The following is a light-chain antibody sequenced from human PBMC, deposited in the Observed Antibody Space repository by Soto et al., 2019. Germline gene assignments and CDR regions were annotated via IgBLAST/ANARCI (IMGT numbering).Light chain of an antibody. CDR3: QQYGTSEII. CDR1: QIVTSN. V-gene: IGKV3-20*01. CDR2: DTS. Sequence: EIVMTQSPATLSVSPGERATLSCRASQIVTSNLAWYQQKPGQAPRLLIYDTSSRASGIPDRFSGSGSGTDFTLTISRLEPEDFAVFFCQQYGTSEIIFGQGTRLEI. J-gene: IGKJ5*01.